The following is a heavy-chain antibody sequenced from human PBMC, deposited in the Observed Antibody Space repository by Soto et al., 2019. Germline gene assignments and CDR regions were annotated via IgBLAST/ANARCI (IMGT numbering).Heavy chain of an antibody. J-gene: IGHJ5*02. Sequence: QVQLVESGGGVVQPGRSLRLSCTASGFIFSSYAMHWVRQAPGKGLEWVAVSSYDGSNKFYADSVKGRFTISRDNSKTIPYLHMDSVRPEDTAIYYCARDLSSGWGKNWLDPWGQGTLVTVSS. D-gene: IGHD6-19*01. CDR3: ARDLSSGWGKNWLDP. CDR2: SSYDGSNK. V-gene: IGHV3-30*14. CDR1: GFIFSSYA.